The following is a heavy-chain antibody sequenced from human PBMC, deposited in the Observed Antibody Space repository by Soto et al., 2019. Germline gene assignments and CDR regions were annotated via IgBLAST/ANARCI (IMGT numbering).Heavy chain of an antibody. CDR2: INPKSGGA. D-gene: IGHD2-8*01. V-gene: IGHV1-2*04. CDR3: ARGDSTDCSNGVCSFFYNHDMDV. J-gene: IGHJ6*02. Sequence: ASVKVSCKASGYSFTDYHIHWVRQAPGQGLEWLGRINPKSGGASTAQKFQGWVTMTTDTSISTASMELTRLTSDDTAIYYCARGDSTDCSNGVCSFFYNHDMDVWGQGTTVTVSS. CDR1: GYSFTDYH.